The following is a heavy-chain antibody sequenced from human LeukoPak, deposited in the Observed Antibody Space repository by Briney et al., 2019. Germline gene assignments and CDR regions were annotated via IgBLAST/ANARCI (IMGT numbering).Heavy chain of an antibody. CDR3: ARDRDYYGSGSSYFDY. V-gene: IGHV4-59*01. Sequence: PSETLSLTCTVSGGSISRYYWSWIRQPPGKGLEWIGYIYYSGNTNYNPSLRSRVTISVDTSKNQFSLKLSSATAADTAVYYCARDRDYYGSGSSYFDYWGQGTLVTVSS. CDR1: GGSISRYY. D-gene: IGHD3-10*01. CDR2: IYYSGNT. J-gene: IGHJ4*02.